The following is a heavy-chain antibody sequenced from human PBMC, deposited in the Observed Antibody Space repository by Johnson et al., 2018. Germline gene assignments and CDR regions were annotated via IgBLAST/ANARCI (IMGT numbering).Heavy chain of an antibody. CDR1: GFTVRSNY. Sequence: VQLVESGGGLLQPGGSLRLSCAAAGFTVRSNYMSWVRQATGKGLERVSSISSSGTYIHYADSVKGRFTISRDNSKNTRDLQMDSLRGEDTAIFYCAKAPRGVKHSDYYDEQDFQHWGQGTLVTVSS. D-gene: IGHD3-22*01. J-gene: IGHJ1*01. CDR3: AKAPRGVKHSDYYDEQDFQH. V-gene: IGHV3-23*04. CDR2: ISSSGTYI.